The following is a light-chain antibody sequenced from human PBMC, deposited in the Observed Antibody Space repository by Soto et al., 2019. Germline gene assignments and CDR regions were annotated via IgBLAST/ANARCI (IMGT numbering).Light chain of an antibody. CDR2: GAS. V-gene: IGKV3-15*01. CDR3: QQYNNWPLIT. J-gene: IGKJ5*01. Sequence: EIVLTQTPGTLSLSPGERATLSCRASQSVSSSYLAWYQQKPGQAPRLLIYGASSRATGIPARFSGSGSGTEFTLTISSLQSEDFAVYYCQQYNNWPLITFGQGTRLEI. CDR1: QSVSSSY.